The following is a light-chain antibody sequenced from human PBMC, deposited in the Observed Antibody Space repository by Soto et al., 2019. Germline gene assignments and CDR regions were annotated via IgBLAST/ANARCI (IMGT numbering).Light chain of an antibody. CDR2: AAS. CDR1: QSLGSN. J-gene: IGKJ1*01. V-gene: IGKV3-15*01. Sequence: VITPFPAPPSVSPGDTATPSCKASQSLGSNLGWYQQKPGQAPRLLIFAASTRATGVPARFSGSGSATEFSLTISSLQSEDFAVYFCQQYNDWPLTFGQGTKV. CDR3: QQYNDWPLT.